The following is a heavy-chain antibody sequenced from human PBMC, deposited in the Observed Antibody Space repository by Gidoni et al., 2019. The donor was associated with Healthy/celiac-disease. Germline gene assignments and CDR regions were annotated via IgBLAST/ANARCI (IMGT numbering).Heavy chain of an antibody. V-gene: IGHV1-69*01. CDR2: IIPIFGTA. Sequence: QVQLVQSGAAVKKPGSSVKVSCKASGGTFSSYAISWVRQAPGQGLEWMGGIIPIFGTANYAQKFQGRVTITADESTSTAYMELSSLRSEDTAVYYCASPTVTTFGVGWFDPWGQGTLVTVSS. CDR1: GGTFSSYA. J-gene: IGHJ5*02. D-gene: IGHD4-4*01. CDR3: ASPTVTTFGVGWFDP.